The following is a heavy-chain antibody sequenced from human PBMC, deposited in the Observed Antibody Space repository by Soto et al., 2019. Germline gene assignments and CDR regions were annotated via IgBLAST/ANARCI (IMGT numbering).Heavy chain of an antibody. Sequence: QVQLQESGPGLVKPSETLSLTCTVSGGSISSYYWSWIRQPPGKGLEWIGYIYYSGSTNYNPSLKSRVTISVDTSKNQFSLKLSSVTAADTAVYYCARYYYDSSGYYYEKGSPYYFDYWGQGTLVTVSS. J-gene: IGHJ4*02. V-gene: IGHV4-59*01. D-gene: IGHD3-22*01. CDR1: GGSISSYY. CDR3: ARYYYDSSGYYYEKGSPYYFDY. CDR2: IYYSGST.